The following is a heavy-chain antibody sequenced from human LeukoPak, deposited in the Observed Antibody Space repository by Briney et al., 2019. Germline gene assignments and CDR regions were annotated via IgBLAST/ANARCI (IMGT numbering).Heavy chain of an antibody. CDR2: MNPNSGNT. CDR1: GYTFTSYD. V-gene: IGHV1-8*03. D-gene: IGHD1-26*01. Sequence: GASVKVSCKASGYTFTSYDINWVRQATGQGLEWMGWMNPNSGNTGYAQKFQGRVTITRNTSISTAYMELSSLRSEDTAVYYCARGGIKNRSYLRDYWGQGTLVTVSS. CDR3: ARGGIKNRSYLRDY. J-gene: IGHJ4*02.